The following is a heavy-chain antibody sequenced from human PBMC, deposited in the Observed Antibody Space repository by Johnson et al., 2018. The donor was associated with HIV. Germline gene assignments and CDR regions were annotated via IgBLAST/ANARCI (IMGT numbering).Heavy chain of an antibody. J-gene: IGHJ3*02. Sequence: QVKLVESGGGVVQPGRSLRLSCAASGFTFSRYAMHWVRQAPGKWLEWVAVISYHGTNKYYADSVKGRFTISRDKSKNTLYLQLNSLRAEDTAVYHCARERYGSQAIDAFDIWGQGTMVTVSS. V-gene: IGHV3-30-3*01. CDR2: ISYHGTNK. CDR3: ARERYGSQAIDAFDI. CDR1: GFTFSRYA. D-gene: IGHD2-15*01.